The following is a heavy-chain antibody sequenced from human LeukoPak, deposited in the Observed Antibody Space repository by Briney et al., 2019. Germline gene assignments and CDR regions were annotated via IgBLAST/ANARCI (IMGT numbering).Heavy chain of an antibody. CDR2: IKQDGSEK. D-gene: IGHD3-22*01. J-gene: IGHJ3*02. Sequence: GGSLRLSCAASGFIFTNYFMSWVRQAPGKGLEWVANIKQDGSEKYYVDSVKGRFTISRDNAKNSLYLQMSSLRAEDTAVYYCARATSAYYYPDTFDIWGQGTMVTVSS. V-gene: IGHV3-7*03. CDR1: GFIFTNYF. CDR3: ARATSAYYYPDTFDI.